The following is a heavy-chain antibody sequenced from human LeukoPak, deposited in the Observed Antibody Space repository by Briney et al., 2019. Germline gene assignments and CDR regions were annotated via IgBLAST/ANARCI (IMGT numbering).Heavy chain of an antibody. V-gene: IGHV3-21*01. J-gene: IGHJ3*02. CDR3: ARGGANLDI. Sequence: PGGSLRLSCAASGFPFSTYWMSWVRQAPGKGLEWVSSISSSSSYIYYADSVKGRFTISRDNAKNSLYLQMNSLRAEDTAVYYCARGGANLDIWGQGTMVTVSS. CDR1: GFPFSTYW. CDR2: ISSSSSYI.